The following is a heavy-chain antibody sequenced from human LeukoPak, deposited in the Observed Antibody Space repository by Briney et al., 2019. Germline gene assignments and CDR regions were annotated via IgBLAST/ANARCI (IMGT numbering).Heavy chain of an antibody. D-gene: IGHD3-16*01. CDR3: ARGGGQRRSWLDL. Sequence: SDTLSLTCAVHYGSLSGYDWTWLRHPPGKALEWIGEIHHSGSSNYNASLKSRVVISLDTSKNEFSLQLTSMTAAETALYFCARGGGQRRSWLDLWGQGTLVTVTS. J-gene: IGHJ5*02. CDR1: YGSLSGYD. CDR2: IHHSGSS. V-gene: IGHV4-34*01.